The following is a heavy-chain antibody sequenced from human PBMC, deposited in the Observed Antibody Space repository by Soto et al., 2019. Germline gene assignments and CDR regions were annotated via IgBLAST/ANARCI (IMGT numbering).Heavy chain of an antibody. J-gene: IGHJ5*02. D-gene: IGHD3-10*01. V-gene: IGHV1-18*01. CDR2: ISAYNGNT. Sequence: ASVKGSCKASGYTFTNYGISWVRQAPGQGLEWMGWISAYNGNTKYAQKLQGRVTMTTDTSTSTAYMELRSLRSDDTAVYYCARGVGSGSYYNQYNWFAPWGQRTLVTVSS. CDR3: ARGVGSGSYYNQYNWFAP. CDR1: GYTFTNYG.